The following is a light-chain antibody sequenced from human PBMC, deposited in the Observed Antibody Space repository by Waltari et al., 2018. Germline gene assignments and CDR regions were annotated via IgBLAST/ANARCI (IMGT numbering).Light chain of an antibody. V-gene: IGKV3-15*01. CDR1: QSIGTN. Sequence: IVMTQSPATLSLSPGERATLSCSASQSIGTNLAWFQEKPGQAPRRPIYGASTRATGVPARFSGSGSGTDFTLVISSLQSEDFAVYYCQQYNKWLGYSFGQGTKLEIK. CDR2: GAS. J-gene: IGKJ2*01. CDR3: QQYNKWLGYS.